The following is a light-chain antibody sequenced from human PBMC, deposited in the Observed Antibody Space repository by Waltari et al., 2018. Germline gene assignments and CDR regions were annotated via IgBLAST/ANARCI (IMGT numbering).Light chain of an antibody. CDR1: STDVGYYSL. CDR3: CTYAGSSTYA. Sequence: QSALTQPASVSGSPGQSTTIPCPGTSTDVGYYSLVSWYQQHPGKAPKLIIYDVTKRPSGVSDRFSGSKSGNTAFLTISGLQAEDEADYHCCTYAGSSTYAFGTGTTVSVL. CDR2: DVT. J-gene: IGLJ1*01. V-gene: IGLV2-23*02.